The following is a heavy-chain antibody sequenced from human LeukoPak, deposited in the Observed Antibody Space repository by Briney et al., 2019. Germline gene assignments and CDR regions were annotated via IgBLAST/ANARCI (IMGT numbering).Heavy chain of an antibody. CDR1: GGSFSGYY. CDR3: ARVPRITIFGVVTRPDVYYFDC. Sequence: PSETLSLTCAVYGGSFSGYYWSWIRQSPGKGLEWIGEINHSGSTNYDPSLKSRVTISVDTSKNQFSLKLNSVTAADTAVYYCARVPRITIFGVVTRPDVYYFDCWGQGTLVTVSS. D-gene: IGHD3-3*01. J-gene: IGHJ4*02. CDR2: INHSGST. V-gene: IGHV4-34*01.